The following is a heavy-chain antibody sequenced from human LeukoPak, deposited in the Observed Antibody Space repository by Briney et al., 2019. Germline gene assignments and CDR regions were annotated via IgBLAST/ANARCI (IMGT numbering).Heavy chain of an antibody. V-gene: IGHV3-30*14. Sequence: GGSLRLSCAASGFTFSNYAMHWVRQAPGKGLEWVAVISYDGSNKYYADSVKGRFTISRDNSKNTLYLQMNSLRAEDTAVYYCARDLIFDYWGQGTLVTVSS. J-gene: IGHJ4*02. D-gene: IGHD3-22*01. CDR2: ISYDGSNK. CDR1: GFTFSNYA. CDR3: ARDLIFDY.